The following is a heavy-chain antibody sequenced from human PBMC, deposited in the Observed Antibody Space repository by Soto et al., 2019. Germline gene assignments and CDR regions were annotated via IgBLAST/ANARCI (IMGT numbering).Heavy chain of an antibody. D-gene: IGHD3-10*01. V-gene: IGHV3-48*01. CDR1: GFTFSTYS. Sequence: GGSLRLSCAASGFTFSTYSMNWVRQAPGKGLEWVSYISSSSSTIFYTDSVKGRFTVSRDNAKNSLYLQMNSLRAEDTAVYYYECPTYYYGSTGPPAYWGQGTQVTVSS. CDR3: ECPTYYYGSTGPPAY. J-gene: IGHJ4*02. CDR2: ISSSSSTI.